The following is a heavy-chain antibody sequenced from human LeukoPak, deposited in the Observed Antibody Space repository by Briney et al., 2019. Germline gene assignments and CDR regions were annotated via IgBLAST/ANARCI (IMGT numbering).Heavy chain of an antibody. D-gene: IGHD5-12*01. CDR2: INPNSGGT. Sequence: ASVKVACKASGYTFTDFYMHWVRQAPGQGLEWMGRINPNSGGTNYAQKFQGRVTMTRDTSINTAYMELSRLTSDDTAVYYCARDGYNGYDFPLDYWGQGTLVSVSS. V-gene: IGHV1-2*06. J-gene: IGHJ4*02. CDR1: GYTFTDFY. CDR3: ARDGYNGYDFPLDY.